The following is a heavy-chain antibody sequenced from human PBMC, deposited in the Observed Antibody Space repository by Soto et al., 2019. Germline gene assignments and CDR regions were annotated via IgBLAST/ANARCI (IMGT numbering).Heavy chain of an antibody. D-gene: IGHD1-26*01. CDR1: GFTFSSNY. V-gene: IGHV3-53*01. J-gene: IGHJ4*02. Sequence: TGGSLRLSCSASGFTFSSNYMSWVRQAPGKGLEWVSVLYTDGRAYYADSVKGRFTISRDNSKNTLYLQMNSLRAEDTAVYCCARDSGTLGYWGQGTLVTVSS. CDR2: LYTDGRA. CDR3: ARDSGTLGY.